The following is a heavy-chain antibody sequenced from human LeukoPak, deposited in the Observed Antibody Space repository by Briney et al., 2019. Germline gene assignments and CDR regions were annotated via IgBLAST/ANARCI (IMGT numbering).Heavy chain of an antibody. CDR3: ATEVLWFGELSVDY. CDR2: VSAYKGYT. J-gene: IGHJ4*02. V-gene: IGHV1-18*01. Sequence: ASVKVSCKTSGYVFNSFGITWLRQAPGQGLEWMGWVSAYKGYTSHAQKFQGRVTMTEDTSTDTAYMELSSLRSEDTAVYYCATEVLWFGELSVDYWGQGTLVTVSS. D-gene: IGHD3-10*01. CDR1: GYVFNSFG.